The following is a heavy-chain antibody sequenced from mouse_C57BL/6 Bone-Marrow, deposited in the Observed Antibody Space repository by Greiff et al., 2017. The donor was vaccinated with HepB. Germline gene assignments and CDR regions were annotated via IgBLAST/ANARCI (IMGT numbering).Heavy chain of an antibody. Sequence: VQLQQSGPELVKPGASVKISCKASGYAFSSSWMNWVKQRPGKGLEWIGRIYPGDGDTNYNGKFKGKATLTADKSSSTAYMQLSSLTSEDSAVYVCARPDYDYDAWFSYWGQVALVTVAA. V-gene: IGHV1-82*01. J-gene: IGHJ3*01. CDR3: ARPDYDYDAWFSY. CDR2: IYPGDGDT. CDR1: GYAFSSSW. D-gene: IGHD2-4*01.